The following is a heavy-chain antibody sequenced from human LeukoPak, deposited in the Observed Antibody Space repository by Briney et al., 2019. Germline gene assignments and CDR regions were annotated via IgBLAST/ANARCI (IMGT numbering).Heavy chain of an antibody. CDR2: FDPEDGET. V-gene: IGHV1-24*01. CDR3: ARAGYCTNGVCLRFDP. Sequence: ASVKVSCKVSGYTLTELSMHWVRQAPGKGFEWMGGFDPEDGETIYAQKFQGRVTMTEDTSTDTAYMELSRLRSDDTAVYYCARAGYCTNGVCLRFDPWGQGTLVTVSS. CDR1: GYTLTELS. D-gene: IGHD2-8*01. J-gene: IGHJ5*02.